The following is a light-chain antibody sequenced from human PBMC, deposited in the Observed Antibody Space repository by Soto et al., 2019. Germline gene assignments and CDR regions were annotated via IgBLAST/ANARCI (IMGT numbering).Light chain of an antibody. V-gene: IGKV1-9*01. CDR1: QGVTNF. Sequence: DIPLTQSPSFLSASVGDRVTVTCRASQGVTNFLAWYQQEPGKAPKLLIYATSSLQSGVPSRFSGSGSGTEFTLTISSLQPEDSATYYCQQLYSDPYTFGQGTKLEIK. CDR2: ATS. CDR3: QQLYSDPYT. J-gene: IGKJ2*01.